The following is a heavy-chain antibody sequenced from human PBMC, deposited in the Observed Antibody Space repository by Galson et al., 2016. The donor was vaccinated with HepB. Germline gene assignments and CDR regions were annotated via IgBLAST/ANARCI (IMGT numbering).Heavy chain of an antibody. J-gene: IGHJ4*02. CDR3: ARDEGITVLVGHFDY. CDR1: GYTFANNG. V-gene: IGHV1-18*01. Sequence: SVKVSCKASGYTFANNGITWVRQAPGQGLEWMGWISVHNGHTNYAQKFQGRITLTTDTSTNTSHLELRSLTSDDPAMYFCARDEGITVLVGHFDYWGQGTLVTVSS. CDR2: ISVHNGHT.